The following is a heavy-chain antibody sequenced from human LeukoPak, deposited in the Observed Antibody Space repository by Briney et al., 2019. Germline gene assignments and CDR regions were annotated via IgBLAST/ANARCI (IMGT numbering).Heavy chain of an antibody. CDR3: AGRQERPHYYYMDV. V-gene: IGHV4-4*07. D-gene: IGHD1-1*01. CDR1: GGSISSYY. CDR2: IYTSGST. Sequence: PSETLSLTCTVSGGSISSYYWSWIRQPAGKGLEWIGRIYTSGSTNYNPSLKSRVTMSVDTSKNQFSLKLSSVTAADTAVYYCAGRQERPHYYYMDVWGKGTTVTISS. J-gene: IGHJ6*03.